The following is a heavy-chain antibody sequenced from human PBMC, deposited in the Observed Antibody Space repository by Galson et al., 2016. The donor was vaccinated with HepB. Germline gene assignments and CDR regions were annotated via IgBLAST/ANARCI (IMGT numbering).Heavy chain of an antibody. CDR2: LIPIFGKP. CDR1: GGTFTNYV. J-gene: IGHJ5*02. Sequence: SVKVSCKASGGTFTNYVISWVRQAPGQGLEWMGGLIPIFGKPNYAPKFQGRVTMTTDTSTSTAYMELKSLRSDDTAVYYCARMDIVVLPVVRRFLSETFRLGPNYFDPWGQGTLVTVSS. CDR3: ARMDIVVLPVVRRFLSETFRLGPNYFDP. D-gene: IGHD2-2*03. V-gene: IGHV1-69*05.